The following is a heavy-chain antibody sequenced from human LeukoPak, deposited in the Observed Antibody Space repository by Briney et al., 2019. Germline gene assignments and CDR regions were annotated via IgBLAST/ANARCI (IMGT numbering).Heavy chain of an antibody. J-gene: IGHJ4*02. CDR3: TRDAAYCSGGSCYSSFDY. CDR1: GGSISSGGYS. D-gene: IGHD2-15*01. Sequence: SETLSLTCTVSGGSISSGGYSWSRIRQHPGKCLEWIGYIYYSGSNYYNPSLKSRVTISVDTSKNQFSLKLSSVTAADTAVYYCTRDAAYCSGGSCYSSFDYWGQGTLVTVSS. CDR2: IYYSGSN. V-gene: IGHV4-31*03.